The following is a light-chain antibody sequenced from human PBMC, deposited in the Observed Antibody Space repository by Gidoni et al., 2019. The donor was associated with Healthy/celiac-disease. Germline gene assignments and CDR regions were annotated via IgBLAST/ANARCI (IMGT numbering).Light chain of an antibody. J-gene: IGKJ2*01. V-gene: IGKV3-11*01. Sequence: EIVLTQSPATLSLSPGERATLSCRASQGVSSYLAWYQQKPGQAPRLLIYDASNRATGIPARFSGSGSGTDFTLTISSLEPEDFAVYYCQQRSNWPRTFGQXTKLEIK. CDR2: DAS. CDR3: QQRSNWPRT. CDR1: QGVSSY.